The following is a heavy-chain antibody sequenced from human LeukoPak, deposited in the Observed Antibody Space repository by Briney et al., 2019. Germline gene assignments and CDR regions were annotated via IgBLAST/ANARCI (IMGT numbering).Heavy chain of an antibody. Sequence: PSETLSLTCAVYGGSFSGYYWSWIRQPPGKGLEWIGEINHSGSTNYNPSLKSRVTISVDTSKNQFSLKLSSVTAADTAVYYCARGRIGYDSSGYLTQLFDYWGQGTLVTVSS. V-gene: IGHV4-34*01. D-gene: IGHD3-22*01. CDR3: ARGRIGYDSSGYLTQLFDY. CDR1: GGSFSGYY. J-gene: IGHJ4*02. CDR2: INHSGST.